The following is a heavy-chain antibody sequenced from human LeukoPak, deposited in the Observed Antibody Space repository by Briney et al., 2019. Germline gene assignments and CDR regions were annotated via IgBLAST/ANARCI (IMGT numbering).Heavy chain of an antibody. Sequence: GGSLRLSCAASGFTFSSYAMSWVRQAPGKGLEWVSVISGSGDRTYYADSVKGRFTISRDNSKKTLYLQMNSLRAEDTAVYYCARFGRYSGYDLGYEDYWGQGTLVTVSS. V-gene: IGHV3-23*01. CDR2: ISGSGDRT. CDR3: ARFGRYSGYDLGYEDY. J-gene: IGHJ4*02. D-gene: IGHD5-12*01. CDR1: GFTFSSYA.